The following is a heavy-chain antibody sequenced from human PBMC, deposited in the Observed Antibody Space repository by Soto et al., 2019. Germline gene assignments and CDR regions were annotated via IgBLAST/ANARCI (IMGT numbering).Heavy chain of an antibody. CDR1: GRSISRGGYY. Sequence: SETLSLTCTVSGRSISRGGYYWGWVRQHPGKGLERIGHIYYSGNTYYNPSLKSRVTISVDTSKNQFSLKLSSVTAADTAVYYCARQGYCGGGSCYLKDWFDPWGQGTLVTVSS. V-gene: IGHV4-39*01. J-gene: IGHJ5*02. CDR2: IYYSGNT. D-gene: IGHD2-15*01. CDR3: ARQGYCGGGSCYLKDWFDP.